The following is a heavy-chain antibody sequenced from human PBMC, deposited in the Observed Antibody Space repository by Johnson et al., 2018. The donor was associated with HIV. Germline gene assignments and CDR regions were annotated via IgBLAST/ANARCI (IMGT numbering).Heavy chain of an antibody. J-gene: IGHJ3*02. CDR1: GFTFSNYA. Sequence: QVQLVESGGGVVQPGRSLRLSCAVSGFTFSNYAMHWVRQAPGKGLEWVAVISYDGGNKYYADSVKGRFTISSDNSKNTLYLQMNSLGAEDTAVYYCAREAGTAFDIWGQGTMVTVSS. CDR3: AREAGTAFDI. CDR2: ISYDGGNK. V-gene: IGHV3-30-3*01.